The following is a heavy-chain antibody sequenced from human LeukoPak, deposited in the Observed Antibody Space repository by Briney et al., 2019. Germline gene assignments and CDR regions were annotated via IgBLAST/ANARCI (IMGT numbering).Heavy chain of an antibody. CDR3: AKESYSSGWR. V-gene: IGHV3-43*01. CDR1: GFTFDDYT. D-gene: IGHD6-19*01. CDR2: ISWDGGSA. Sequence: PGGSLRLSCAASGFTFDDYTMHWVRQAPGKGLEWVSLISWDGGSAYYADSVKGRFTISRDNSKNSLYLQMNSLRTEDTALYYCAKESYSSGWRWGQGTLVTVSS. J-gene: IGHJ4*02.